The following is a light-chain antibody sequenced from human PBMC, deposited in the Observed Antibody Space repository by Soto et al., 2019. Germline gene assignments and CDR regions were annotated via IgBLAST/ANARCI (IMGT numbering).Light chain of an antibody. CDR2: DVT. CDR3: SSYTSSTTRII. Sequence: QSVLTQPASVSGSTGQSITISCTGTSSDVGGYNYVSWYQHHPGKAPKLMICDVTDRPSGVSDRFSGSRSGNTASLTISGLQAEDEADYYCSSYTSSTTRIIFGGGTKLTVL. CDR1: SSDVGGYNY. J-gene: IGLJ2*01. V-gene: IGLV2-14*03.